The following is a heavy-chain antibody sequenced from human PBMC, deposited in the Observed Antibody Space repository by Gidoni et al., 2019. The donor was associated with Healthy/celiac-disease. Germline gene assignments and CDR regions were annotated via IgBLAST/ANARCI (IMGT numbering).Heavy chain of an antibody. CDR2: IIPILGIA. CDR3: ARLGVDYYGSGSYLL. D-gene: IGHD3-10*01. Sequence: QVQLVQSGAEVKKPGSSVTVSCKASGGTFSSYAISWVRQAPGQGLEWMGRIIPILGIANYAQKFQGRVTITADKSTSTAYMELSSLRSEDTAVYYCARLGVDYYGSGSYLLWGQGTLVTVSS. CDR1: GGTFSSYA. J-gene: IGHJ4*02. V-gene: IGHV1-69*04.